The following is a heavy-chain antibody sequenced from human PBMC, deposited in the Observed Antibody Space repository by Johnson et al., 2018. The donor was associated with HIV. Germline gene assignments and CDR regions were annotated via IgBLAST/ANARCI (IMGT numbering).Heavy chain of an antibody. Sequence: VQLVESGGGVVQPGRSLRLSCAASGFTFSSYWMRWVRQAPGKGLVWVSRINSDGSSTSYADSVKGRFTISRDNAKNTLYLQMNSLRAEDTAVYYCARDGYCSGGSCYSGDRLDAFDIWGQGTMVTVSS. D-gene: IGHD2-15*01. J-gene: IGHJ3*02. CDR2: INSDGSST. V-gene: IGHV3-74*01. CDR1: GFTFSSYW. CDR3: ARDGYCSGGSCYSGDRLDAFDI.